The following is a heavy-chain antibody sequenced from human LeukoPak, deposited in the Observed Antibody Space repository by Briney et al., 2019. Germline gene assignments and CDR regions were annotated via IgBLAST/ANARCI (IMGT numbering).Heavy chain of an antibody. J-gene: IGHJ4*02. CDR2: IISSGTTT. Sequence: GGSLRLSRAASGFIFSSYAMSWVRQAPGKGLEWVSAIISSGTTTYYADSVRGRFTISRDNSKNTLYLQMNSLRAEDTAVYYCAKDGRNTDYWGQGTLVTVSS. D-gene: IGHD2/OR15-2a*01. CDR1: GFIFSSYA. V-gene: IGHV3-23*01. CDR3: AKDGRNTDY.